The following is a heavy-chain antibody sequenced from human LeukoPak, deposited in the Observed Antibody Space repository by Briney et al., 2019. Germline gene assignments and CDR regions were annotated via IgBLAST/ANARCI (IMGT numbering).Heavy chain of an antibody. CDR3: ARAGGARKWEFFMAFDY. Sequence: GGSLRLSCAASGFTFSSYGMHWVRQAPGKGLEWVAFIRYDGSNKYYADSVKGRFTISRDNSKNTLYLQMNSLRAEDTAVYYCARAGGARKWEFFMAFDYWGQGTLVTVSS. J-gene: IGHJ4*02. D-gene: IGHD1-26*01. V-gene: IGHV3-30*02. CDR2: IRYDGSNK. CDR1: GFTFSSYG.